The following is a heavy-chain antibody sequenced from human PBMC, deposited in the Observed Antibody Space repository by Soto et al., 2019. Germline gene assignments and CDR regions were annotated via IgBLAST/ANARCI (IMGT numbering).Heavy chain of an antibody. D-gene: IGHD3-10*01. CDR2: IYHSGST. J-gene: IGHJ6*03. CDR3: ARASGRAGYYYYYYYMDV. CDR1: GGSISSSNW. Sequence: PSETLSLTCAVSGGSISSSNWWSWVRQPPGKGLEWIGEIYHSGSTNYNPSLKSRVTISVDKSKNQFSLKLSSVTAADTAVYYCARASGRAGYYYYYYYMDVWGKGTTVTVSS. V-gene: IGHV4-4*02.